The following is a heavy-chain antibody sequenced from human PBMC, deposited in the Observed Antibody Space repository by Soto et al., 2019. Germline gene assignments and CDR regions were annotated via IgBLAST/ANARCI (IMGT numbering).Heavy chain of an antibody. D-gene: IGHD6-19*01. Sequence: EVQLLESGGGLIQSGGSLRLSCAASGFTFSTYAMGWVRQAPGKGLEWVSVMSNSGDNTYYADSVKGRFTISRENSENPLYLQMSSLRAEDTAVYYCAKDAARTSGWYYFDYWGQGTLVTVSS. CDR1: GFTFSTYA. CDR2: MSNSGDNT. J-gene: IGHJ4*02. V-gene: IGHV3-23*01. CDR3: AKDAARTSGWYYFDY.